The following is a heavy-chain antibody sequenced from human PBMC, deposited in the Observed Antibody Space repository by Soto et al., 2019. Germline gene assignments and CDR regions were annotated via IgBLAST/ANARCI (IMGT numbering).Heavy chain of an antibody. Sequence: PGGSLRLSCAASGFTFSNAWMSWVRQAPGKGLEWVGRIKSKTDGGTTDYAAPVKGRFTISRDDSKNTLYLQMNSLKTEDTAVYYCTTDTGYSYGSTADYWGQGTLVTVSS. CDR1: GFTFSNAW. CDR2: IKSKTDGGTT. D-gene: IGHD5-18*01. V-gene: IGHV3-15*01. J-gene: IGHJ4*02. CDR3: TTDTGYSYGSTADY.